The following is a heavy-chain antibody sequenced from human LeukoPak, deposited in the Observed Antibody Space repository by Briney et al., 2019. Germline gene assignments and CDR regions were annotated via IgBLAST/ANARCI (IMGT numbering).Heavy chain of an antibody. D-gene: IGHD1-14*01. Sequence: SETLSLTCTVSGGSISRSSYHWGWIRQPPGKGLEWIGTISYSGSTYYNPSPKSRVTISVDTSKNQLSLKLSSVTVADTAVYYCAKSSPDADYFDYWGQGTLVTVSS. CDR2: ISYSGST. CDR1: GGSISRSSYH. V-gene: IGHV4-39*01. J-gene: IGHJ4*02. CDR3: AKSSPDADYFDY.